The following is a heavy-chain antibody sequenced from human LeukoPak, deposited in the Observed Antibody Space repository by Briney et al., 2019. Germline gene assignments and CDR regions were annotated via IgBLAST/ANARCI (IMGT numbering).Heavy chain of an antibody. CDR2: ISSSGSTI. CDR3: ARRNYDFWSATYYFDY. J-gene: IGHJ4*02. D-gene: IGHD3-3*01. V-gene: IGHV3-11*04. Sequence: PGGSLRLSCAASGLTFSDYYMSWIRQAPGKGLEWVSYISSSGSTIYYADSVKGRFTISRDNTKNSLYLQMNSLRAKDTAVYYCARRNYDFWSATYYFDYWGQGTLVTVSS. CDR1: GLTFSDYY.